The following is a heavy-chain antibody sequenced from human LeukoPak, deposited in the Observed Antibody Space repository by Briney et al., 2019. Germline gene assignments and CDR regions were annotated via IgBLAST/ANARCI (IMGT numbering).Heavy chain of an antibody. CDR2: INSDGSRT. J-gene: IGHJ4*02. D-gene: IGHD3-10*01. CDR3: VGLTSMVEHY. V-gene: IGHV3-74*01. Sequence: GGSLRLSCAASGFTFSSYWMHWVRQAPGKGLVWVSRINSDGSRTSYADFVKGRFTISRDNAKNTLYLQMNSLRAEDTAVYYCVGLTSMVEHYWGQGTLVTVSS. CDR1: GFTFSSYW.